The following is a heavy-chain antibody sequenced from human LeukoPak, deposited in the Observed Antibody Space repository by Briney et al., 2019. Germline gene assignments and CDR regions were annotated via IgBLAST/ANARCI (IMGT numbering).Heavy chain of an antibody. J-gene: IGHJ3*02. D-gene: IGHD3-9*01. CDR1: GFTFSSYA. V-gene: IGHV4-4*07. CDR2: IYTSGST. Sequence: PGGSLRLSCAASGFTFSSYAMSWIRQPAGKGLEWIGRIYTSGSTNYNPSLKSRVTMSVDTSKNQFSLKLSSVTAADTAVYYCARVRFDWLPGDAFDIWGQGTMVTVSS. CDR3: ARVRFDWLPGDAFDI.